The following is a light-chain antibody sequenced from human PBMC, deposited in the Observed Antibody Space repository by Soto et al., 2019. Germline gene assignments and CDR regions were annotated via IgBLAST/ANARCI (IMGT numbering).Light chain of an antibody. CDR2: DVS. V-gene: IGLV2-11*01. CDR3: CSYAGSYYV. J-gene: IGLJ1*01. CDR1: SSDVGGYNY. Sequence: QSALTQPRSVSGSPGQSVTISCTGTSSDVGGYNYVSWYQQHPGKAPKLMIYDVSKRPSGVPDRFSGSQSGNTASLTLSGLQAEDEADYYCCSYAGSYYVFRTGTKLTVL.